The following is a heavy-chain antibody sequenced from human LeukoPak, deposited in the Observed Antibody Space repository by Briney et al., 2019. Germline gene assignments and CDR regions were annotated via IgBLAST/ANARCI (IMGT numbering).Heavy chain of an antibody. CDR2: IRSKPYGGTT. D-gene: IGHD6-13*01. J-gene: IGHJ4*02. V-gene: IGHV3-49*04. CDR1: GLTFGDHA. CDR3: TRMYSESSSWALDY. Sequence: GGSRRLSCTTSGLTFGDHAMSWVRQAPGKGLEWVGFIRSKPYGGTTEYAASVKGRFSISRDESKSIAYLQMNSLKTEDTAVYYCTRMYSESSSWALDYWGQRTLVTVSS.